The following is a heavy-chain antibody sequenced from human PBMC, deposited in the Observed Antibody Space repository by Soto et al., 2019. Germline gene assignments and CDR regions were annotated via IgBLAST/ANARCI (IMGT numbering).Heavy chain of an antibody. CDR3: ARDLGASGNWNDGLDY. J-gene: IGHJ4*02. V-gene: IGHV1-3*01. CDR2: INAGNGNT. CDR1: GYTFTSYA. D-gene: IGHD1-20*01. Sequence: ASVKVSCKASGYTFTSYAMHWVRQAPGQRLEWMGWINAGNGNTKYSQKFQGRVTITRDTSASTAYMELSSLRSGDTAVYYCARDLGASGNWNDGLDYWGQGTLVTVSS.